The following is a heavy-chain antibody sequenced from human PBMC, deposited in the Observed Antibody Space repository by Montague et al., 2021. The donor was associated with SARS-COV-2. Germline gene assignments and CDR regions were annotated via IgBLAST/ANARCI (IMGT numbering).Heavy chain of an antibody. J-gene: IGHJ5*02. CDR1: GGSISDHY. D-gene: IGHD3-10*01. V-gene: IGHV4-59*11. CDR2: IYYSGGI. CDR3: ARAVSVRRAVNWFDP. Sequence: SETLSLTCTVSGGSISDHYWPWIRQPPGKGLQWLAYIYYSGGINSXASLNSRVSMSVDTSKNQFSLKLTSVTAADTAVYYCARAVSVRRAVNWFDPWGQGTLVTVS.